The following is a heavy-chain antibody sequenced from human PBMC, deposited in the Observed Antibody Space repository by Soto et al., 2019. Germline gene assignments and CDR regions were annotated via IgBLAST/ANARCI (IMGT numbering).Heavy chain of an antibody. J-gene: IGHJ4*02. Sequence: SVKVSCKACGDTFIFYSINWVRQAPGLGLEWMGRVNPILSMSNYAQRFQGRVTMTADKPTSTAYMELSGLRSEDTAMYYCATSYGSGYRAFDYWGRG. D-gene: IGHD3-10*01. CDR3: ATSYGSGYRAFDY. CDR2: VNPILSMS. CDR1: GDTFIFYS. V-gene: IGHV1-69*02.